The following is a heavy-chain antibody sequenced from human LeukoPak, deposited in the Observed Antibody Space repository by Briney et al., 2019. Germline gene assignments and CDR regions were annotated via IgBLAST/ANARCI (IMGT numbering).Heavy chain of an antibody. CDR2: IYHSRST. CDR1: GYSISSGYY. Sequence: SETLSLTCAVSGYSISSGYYWGWIRQPPGKGLEWIGSIYHSRSTYDNPSLKSRVTTTVDTSKKQFLLKQSSMTAEATAVYYCASFVLRFLEWLPRSYYYMDVWGKGTTVTVSS. CDR3: ASFVLRFLEWLPRSYYYMDV. J-gene: IGHJ6*03. V-gene: IGHV4-38-2*01. D-gene: IGHD3-3*01.